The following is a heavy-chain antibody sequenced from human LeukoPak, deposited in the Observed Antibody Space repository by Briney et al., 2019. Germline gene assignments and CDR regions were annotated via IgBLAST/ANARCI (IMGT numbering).Heavy chain of an antibody. D-gene: IGHD3-10*01. CDR2: IWYDGSNK. J-gene: IGHJ5*02. CDR1: GFTFSSYG. V-gene: IGHV3-33*01. Sequence: GGSLRLSCAASGFTFSSYGMHWVRQAPGKGLEWVAVIWYDGSNKYYADSVKGRFTISRDNSKNTLYLQMNSLRAEDTAVYYCARSCITMVRGVMAYWFDPWGQGTLVTVSS. CDR3: ARSCITMVRGVMAYWFDP.